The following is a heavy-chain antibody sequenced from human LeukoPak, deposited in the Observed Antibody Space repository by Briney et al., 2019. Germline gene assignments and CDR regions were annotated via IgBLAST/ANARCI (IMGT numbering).Heavy chain of an antibody. CDR1: GGSISSSNYY. Sequence: PSETLSLTCTVSGGSISSSNYYWGWIRQPPEKGLEWIGTIYYTGSTFYNPSLKSRHTIPVYTPKNQFTLTLTSVTAADTAVYYCARQYYESSGYVDYWGQGYLVTVSS. J-gene: IGHJ4*02. CDR3: ARQYYESSGYVDY. D-gene: IGHD3-22*01. CDR2: IYYTGST. V-gene: IGHV4-39*01.